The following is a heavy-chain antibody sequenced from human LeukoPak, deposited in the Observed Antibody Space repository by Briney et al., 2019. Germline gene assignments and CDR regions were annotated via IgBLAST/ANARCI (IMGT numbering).Heavy chain of an antibody. D-gene: IGHD3-22*01. Sequence: GESLKISCKGSGYSFTSYWIGWVRQMPGKGLEWMGIIYPGDSDTRYSPSFQGQVTISADKSISTAYLQWSSLKASDTAMYYCARAYYYDSSGYSLVWFDPWGQGTLVTVSS. CDR3: ARAYYYDSSGYSLVWFDP. CDR1: GYSFTSYW. CDR2: IYPGDSDT. V-gene: IGHV5-51*01. J-gene: IGHJ5*02.